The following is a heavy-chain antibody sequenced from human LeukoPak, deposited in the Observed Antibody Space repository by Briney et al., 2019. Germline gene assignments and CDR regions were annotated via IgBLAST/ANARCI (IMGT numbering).Heavy chain of an antibody. CDR1: GFTVSSNY. D-gene: IGHD4/OR15-4a*01. CDR3: AKVSVRGAKGYFDY. J-gene: IGHJ4*02. V-gene: IGHV3-53*01. Sequence: PGGSLRLSCAASGFTVSSNYMSWVRQAPGKGLEWVSVIYSGGYTYYADSVKGRFTISRDNSKNTLYLLMNNLRGEDTAVYYCAKVSVRGAKGYFDYWGQGTLVTVSS. CDR2: IYSGGYT.